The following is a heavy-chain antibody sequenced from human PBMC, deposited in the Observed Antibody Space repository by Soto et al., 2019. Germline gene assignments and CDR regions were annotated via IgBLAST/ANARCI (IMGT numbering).Heavy chain of an antibody. CDR2: IYYSGST. V-gene: IGHV4-61*01. Sequence: PSETLSLTCTVSGGSVSSGSYYWSWIRQPPGKGLEWIGYIYYSGSTNYNPSLKSRVTISVDTSKNQFSLKLSSVTAADTAVYYCARESRIVGATTFDYWGQGTLVTVSS. D-gene: IGHD1-26*01. J-gene: IGHJ4*02. CDR1: GGSVSSGSYY. CDR3: ARESRIVGATTFDY.